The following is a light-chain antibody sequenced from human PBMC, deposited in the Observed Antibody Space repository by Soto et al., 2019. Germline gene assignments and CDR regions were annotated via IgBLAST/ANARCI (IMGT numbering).Light chain of an antibody. V-gene: IGKV3-11*01. J-gene: IGKJ5*01. Sequence: EIVLTQSPATLSLSPGERATLSCRASQSVSSYLAWYQQKPGQAPRLLIYDASNRATGIPARFSGSGSGTDFTLTISSLEPEDFAVYYCQQRGNWFFTFGQGTRLEIK. CDR1: QSVSSY. CDR2: DAS. CDR3: QQRGNWFFT.